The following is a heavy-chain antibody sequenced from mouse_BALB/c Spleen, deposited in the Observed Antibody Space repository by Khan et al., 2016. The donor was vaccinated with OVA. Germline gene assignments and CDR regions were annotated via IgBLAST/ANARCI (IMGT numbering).Heavy chain of an antibody. D-gene: IGHD2-2*01. CDR2: INPSDSES. CDR1: GYTFTSYW. Sequence: QVQLQQPGAELVRPGASVKLSCKASGYTFTSYWMNWVRQRPRQGLEWIGKINPSDSESHYNQMFKDKATLTVDKSSGTAYMQLSSLTSEDSAVYYCVRREKYGYDPSWFAYWGQGTLVTVSA. CDR3: VRREKYGYDPSWFAY. V-gene: IGHV1-52*01. J-gene: IGHJ3*01.